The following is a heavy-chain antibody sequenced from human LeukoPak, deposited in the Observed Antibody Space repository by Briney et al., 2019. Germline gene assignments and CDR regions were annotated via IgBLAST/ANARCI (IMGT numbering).Heavy chain of an antibody. CDR1: GFTFSYYG. V-gene: IGHV3-23*01. D-gene: IGHD3-16*01. CDR3: ARDNDSRDPPHFDY. Sequence: GGSLRLSCAASGFTFSYYGMNWVRQAPGKGLEWVSGVTGSGTSTYYADSVRGRFTISRDNSKNTLYLQMNSLRVEDTAVYYCARDNDSRDPPHFDYWGQGTLVTVSS. CDR2: VTGSGTST. J-gene: IGHJ4*02.